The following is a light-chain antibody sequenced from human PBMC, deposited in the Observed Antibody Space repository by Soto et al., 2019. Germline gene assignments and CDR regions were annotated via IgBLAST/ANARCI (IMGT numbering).Light chain of an antibody. Sequence: QSXLTQPPSASGSPGQSVTISCTGSNXXIGGXXXXXXXXXXXXXXPXLIIYEVNKRPSGIPDRFSGSKSGNTASLTVSGLQPEDEAEYFCSSYSRSINYVFGTGTKVTVL. CDR1: NXXIGGXXX. CDR2: EVN. V-gene: IGLV2-8*01. J-gene: IGLJ1*01. CDR3: SSYSRSINYV.